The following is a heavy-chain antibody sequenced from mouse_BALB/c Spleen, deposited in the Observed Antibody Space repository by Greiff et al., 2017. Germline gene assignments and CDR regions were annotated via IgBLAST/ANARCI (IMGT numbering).Heavy chain of an antibody. J-gene: IGHJ4*01. V-gene: IGHV1S41*01. CDR2: IAPGSGST. D-gene: IGHD1-1*01. CDR3: ARGYYGSSGAMDY. CDR1: GYTFTSYW. Sequence: DLVKPGASVKLSCKASGYTFTSYWINWIKQRPGQGLEWIGRIAPGSGSTYYNEMFKGKATLTVDTSSSTAYIQLSSLSSEDSAVYFCARGYYGSSGAMDYWGQGTSVTVSS.